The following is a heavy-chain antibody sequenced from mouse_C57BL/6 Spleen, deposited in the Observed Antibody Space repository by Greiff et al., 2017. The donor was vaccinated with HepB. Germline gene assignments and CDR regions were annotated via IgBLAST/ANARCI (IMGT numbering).Heavy chain of an antibody. J-gene: IGHJ3*01. CDR1: GFTFSDYY. CDR2: INYDGSST. D-gene: IGHD2-10*02. V-gene: IGHV5-16*01. Sequence: EVHLVESEGGLVQPGSSMKLSCTASGFTFSDYYMAWVRQVPEKGLEWVANINYDGSSTYYLDSLKSRFIISRDNAKNILYLQMSSLKSEDTATYYCARDDHLVRGFAYWGQGTLVTVSA. CDR3: ARDDHLVRGFAY.